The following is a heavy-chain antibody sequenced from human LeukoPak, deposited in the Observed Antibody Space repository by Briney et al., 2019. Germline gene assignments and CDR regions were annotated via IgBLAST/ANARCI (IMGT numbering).Heavy chain of an antibody. CDR3: ARDPGYESWSPFWGGMDV. CDR2: ITRDGSST. D-gene: IGHD3-16*01. CDR1: GFTFSSSW. J-gene: IGHJ6*04. Sequence: AGGSLRLSCAASGFTFSSSWMHWVRQAPGKGLVWVSRITRDGSSTTYADSVKGRFTTSRDNAKNTLYLQMDSPRDDDTAVYYCARDPGYESWSPFWGGMDVWGNGTTVIVSS. V-gene: IGHV3-74*01.